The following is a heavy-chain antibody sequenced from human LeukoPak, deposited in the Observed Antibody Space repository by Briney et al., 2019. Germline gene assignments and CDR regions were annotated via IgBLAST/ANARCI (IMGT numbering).Heavy chain of an antibody. V-gene: IGHV3-64D*06. CDR1: GFTFSNYA. J-gene: IGHJ4*02. CDR3: VKGFQGYCSSISCSGY. CDR2: IGSNGGTT. D-gene: IGHD2-2*01. Sequence: GSLRLSCSASGFTFSNYAMHWVRQAPEKGLEHVSAIGSNGGTTYYADSVKGRFTISRDNSKNTLYLQMSSLRAEDTAVYYCVKGFQGYCSSISCSGYWGQGTLVIVSS.